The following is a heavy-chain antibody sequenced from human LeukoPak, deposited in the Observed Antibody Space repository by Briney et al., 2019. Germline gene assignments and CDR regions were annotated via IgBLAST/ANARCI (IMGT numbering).Heavy chain of an antibody. D-gene: IGHD1-26*01. CDR3: ATISRSVSYHFDY. Sequence: GGSLRLSCAASGFTFSTYWMHWVCQAPGKELVWVSRINGDGSDTDYADSVKGRFTISRDNAKNTLYLQMNSLRAEDTSVYYCATISRSVSYHFDYWGQGTLVTVSS. V-gene: IGHV3-74*01. CDR2: INGDGSDT. J-gene: IGHJ4*02. CDR1: GFTFSTYW.